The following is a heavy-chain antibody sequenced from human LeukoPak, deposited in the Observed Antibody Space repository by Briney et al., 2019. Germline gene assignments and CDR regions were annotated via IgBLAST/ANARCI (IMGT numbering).Heavy chain of an antibody. CDR1: GFTFSSYW. CDR2: IKQDGSEK. D-gene: IGHD3-22*01. Sequence: GGSLRLSCAASGFTFSSYWMSWVRQAPGKGREWVANIKQDGSEKYYVDSVKGRFTISRDNAKNSLYLQMNSLRAEDTAVYYCARDPAYYDSSGYPYYFDYWGQGTLVTVSS. J-gene: IGHJ4*02. CDR3: ARDPAYYDSSGYPYYFDY. V-gene: IGHV3-7*01.